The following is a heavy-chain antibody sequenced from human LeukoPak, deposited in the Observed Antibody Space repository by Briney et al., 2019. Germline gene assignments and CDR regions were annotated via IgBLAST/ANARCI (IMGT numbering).Heavy chain of an antibody. CDR2: MHPNSGGT. D-gene: IGHD3-22*01. CDR1: GYTFTDYY. J-gene: IGHJ4*02. V-gene: IGHV1-2*02. Sequence: ASVKVSCKASGYTFTDYYLHWLRQAPGQGLEWMGWMHPNSGGTNYAQNFQGRVAMTRDTSITTAYMELSRLTSDDTAVYYCASLAHFDGSTYYPDFWGQGTLVTVSS. CDR3: ASLAHFDGSTYYPDF.